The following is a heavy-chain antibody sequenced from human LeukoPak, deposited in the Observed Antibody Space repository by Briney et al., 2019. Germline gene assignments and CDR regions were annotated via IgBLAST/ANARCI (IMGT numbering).Heavy chain of an antibody. Sequence: PGGSLRLSCAASGFTFSSYSMNWVRQAPGKGLEWVSSISSSSSYIYYADSVKGRFTISRDNAKNSLYLQMNSLGAEDTAVYYCARAPTSLFDYWGQGTLVTVSS. CDR3: ARAPTSLFDY. J-gene: IGHJ4*02. V-gene: IGHV3-21*01. CDR1: GFTFSSYS. CDR2: ISSSSSYI. D-gene: IGHD3-10*01.